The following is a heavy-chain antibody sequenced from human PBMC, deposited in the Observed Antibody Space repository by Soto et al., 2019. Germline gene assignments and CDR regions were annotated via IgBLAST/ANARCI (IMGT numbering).Heavy chain of an antibody. CDR3: ARMKLASLDH. J-gene: IGHJ4*02. CDR1: GVPFNSYG. V-gene: IGHV1-69*09. CDR2: INPASQLR. Sequence: QVVLLQSGTEVKRPGSSVKVSCKASGVPFNSYGFACVRQAPGRGLEWVGRINPASQLRNYEQSLQGRVTITADTATTTAYMELSDLTSEDTDDYYCARMKLASLDHWVQETLVTVSS.